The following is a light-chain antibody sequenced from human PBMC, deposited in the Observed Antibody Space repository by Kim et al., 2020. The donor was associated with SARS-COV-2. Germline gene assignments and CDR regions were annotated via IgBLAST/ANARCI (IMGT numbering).Light chain of an antibody. CDR3: QQRDDWPIT. CDR1: QSVRSK. CDR2: EAS. J-gene: IGKJ3*01. Sequence: LCPGERATRSCRAIQSVRSKVAWYQKRPGQAPRLLIYEASTRATGIPARFGGSGSGTDFTLTISSLEPEDVAVYYCQQRDDWPITFGPGTKVDIK. V-gene: IGKV3-11*01.